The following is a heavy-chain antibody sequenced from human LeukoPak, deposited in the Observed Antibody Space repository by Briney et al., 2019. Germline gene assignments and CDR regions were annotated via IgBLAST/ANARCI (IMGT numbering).Heavy chain of an antibody. V-gene: IGHV4-34*01. D-gene: IGHD2-15*01. Sequence: PSETLSLTCAVYGGSFSGYYWSWIRQPPGKGLEWIGEINHSGSTNYNPSLKSRVTISVDTSKNQFSLKLSSVTAADTAVYYCARAGCSGGSCYDWDYWGQGTLVTVSS. CDR1: GGSFSGYY. CDR3: ARAGCSGGSCYDWDY. J-gene: IGHJ4*02. CDR2: INHSGST.